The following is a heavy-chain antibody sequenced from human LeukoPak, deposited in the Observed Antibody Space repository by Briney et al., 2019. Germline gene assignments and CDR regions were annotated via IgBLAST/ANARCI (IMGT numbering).Heavy chain of an antibody. V-gene: IGHV3-23*01. Sequence: GGSLRLSCAASGFTFSSYAMSWVRQAPGKGLEWVSAISGSGGSTYYADSVKGRFTISRDNSKNTLYLQLNSLRAEDTAVYYCARDVSFALWFGELSNAYFDYWGQGTLVTVSS. J-gene: IGHJ4*02. D-gene: IGHD3-10*01. CDR3: ARDVSFALWFGELSNAYFDY. CDR1: GFTFSSYA. CDR2: ISGSGGST.